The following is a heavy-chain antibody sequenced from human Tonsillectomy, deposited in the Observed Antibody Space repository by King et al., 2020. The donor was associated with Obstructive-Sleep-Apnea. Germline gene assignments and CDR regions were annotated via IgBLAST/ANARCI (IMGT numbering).Heavy chain of an antibody. CDR1: GGSISSSSYY. CDR3: AREKGVLLSEWFSRPIDY. D-gene: IGHD3-10*01. Sequence: QLQLQESGPGLVKPSETLSLTCTVSGGSISSSSYYWGWIRQPPGKGLEWIGSIYYSGSTYYNPSLKSRVSISVDTSKNQFSLKLSSVTAADTAVYYCAREKGVLLSEWFSRPIDYWGQGTLVTVSS. CDR2: IYYSGST. J-gene: IGHJ4*02. V-gene: IGHV4-39*07.